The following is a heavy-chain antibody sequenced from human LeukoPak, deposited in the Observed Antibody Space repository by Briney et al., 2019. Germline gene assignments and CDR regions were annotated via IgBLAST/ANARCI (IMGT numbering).Heavy chain of an antibody. CDR3: ARDLDSRYYFDY. D-gene: IGHD6-13*01. CDR1: GFTFSSYA. V-gene: IGHV3-23*01. J-gene: IGHJ4*02. Sequence: GGSLRLSCAASGFTFSSYAMSWVRQAPGKGLEWVSAISGSGGSTYYADSVKGRFTISRDNAKNSLYLQMNSLRAEDTAVYYCARDLDSRYYFDYWGQGTLVTVSS. CDR2: ISGSGGST.